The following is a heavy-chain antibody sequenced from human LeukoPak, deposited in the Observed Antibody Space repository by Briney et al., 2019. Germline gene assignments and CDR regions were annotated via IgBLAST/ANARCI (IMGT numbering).Heavy chain of an antibody. V-gene: IGHV1-2*02. CDR2: INPNNGDT. J-gene: IGHJ5*02. CDR3: ARHVAAPVWFDP. D-gene: IGHD2-21*01. CDR1: GYTFTGYH. Sequence: ASVKVSCKASGYTFTGYHIHWVRQAPGQGLEWMGWINPNNGDTYYAQNFQGRVTMTRDTSISTAYMEVSRLRSDDTAIYYCARHVAAPVWFDPWGQGTLVTVSS.